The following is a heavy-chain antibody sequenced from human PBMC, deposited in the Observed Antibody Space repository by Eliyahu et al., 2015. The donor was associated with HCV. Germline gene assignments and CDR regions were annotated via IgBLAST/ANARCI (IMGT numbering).Heavy chain of an antibody. CDR1: GFXFXSYA. J-gene: IGHJ4*02. CDR3: AKDHYYDSSGYLDY. D-gene: IGHD3-22*01. Sequence: EVQLLESGGGLVQPGGSLRLSCAASGFXFXSYAMSWVRQAPGKGLEWVSAISGSGGSTYYADSVKGRFTISRDNSKNTLYLQMNSLRAEDTAVYYCAKDHYYDSSGYLDYWGQGTLVTVSS. CDR2: ISGSGGST. V-gene: IGHV3-23*01.